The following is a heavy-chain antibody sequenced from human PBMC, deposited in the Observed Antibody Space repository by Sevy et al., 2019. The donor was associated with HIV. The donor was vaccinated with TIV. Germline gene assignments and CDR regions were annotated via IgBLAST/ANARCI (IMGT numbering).Heavy chain of an antibody. D-gene: IGHD3-3*01. J-gene: IGHJ5*02. CDR1: GGSISSYY. Sequence: SETLSLTCTVSGGSISSYYRSWIRQPPGKGLEWIGYIYYSGSTNYNPSLKSRVTISVDTSKNQFSLKLSSVTAADTAVYSCAREGLTVFGVVIPTGFDPWGQGTLVTVSS. CDR2: IYYSGST. V-gene: IGHV4-59*01. CDR3: AREGLTVFGVVIPTGFDP.